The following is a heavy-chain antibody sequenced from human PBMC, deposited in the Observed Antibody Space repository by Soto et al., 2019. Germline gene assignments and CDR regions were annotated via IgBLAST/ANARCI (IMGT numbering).Heavy chain of an antibody. D-gene: IGHD2-2*01. CDR1: GFTFNSYA. CDR3: VRKYPGTRPFDY. J-gene: IGHJ4*01. CDR2: IGTDGNT. Sequence: GSLLRSCAASGFTFNSYAMNWVRQAPGKGLAWVSAIGTDGNTYYANSVKGRFTISRDNSRTTLYLQMNSLRVEDTALYYCVRKYPGTRPFDYWGQGTLVTVSS. V-gene: IGHV3-23*01.